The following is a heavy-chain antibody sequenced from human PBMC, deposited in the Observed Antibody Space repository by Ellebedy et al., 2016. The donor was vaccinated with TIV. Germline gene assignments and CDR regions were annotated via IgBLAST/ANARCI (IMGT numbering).Heavy chain of an antibody. Sequence: AASVKVSCKASGGTFSSYAISWVRQAPGQGLEWMGRIIPILGIANYAQKFQGRVTITADKSTSTAYMELSSLRSEDTAVYYCARFYDFWSGTGAFDIWGQGTMVTVSS. CDR1: GGTFSSYA. J-gene: IGHJ3*02. CDR2: IIPILGIA. CDR3: ARFYDFWSGTGAFDI. V-gene: IGHV1-69*04. D-gene: IGHD3-3*01.